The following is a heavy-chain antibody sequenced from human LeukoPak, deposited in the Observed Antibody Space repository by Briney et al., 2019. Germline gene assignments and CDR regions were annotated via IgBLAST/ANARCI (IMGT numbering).Heavy chain of an antibody. J-gene: IGHJ6*03. CDR2: ISYSGSS. CDR3: ARHDSSRRGPYYYYYMDV. Sequence: SETLSLTCTVSGGSINSYYWSWIRQPPGKGLEWIGSISYSGSSNYNPSLKSRVTISIGTSKNHFSLKLSSVTAADTAVYYCARHDSSRRGPYYYYYMDVWGKGTTVTVSS. D-gene: IGHD3-22*01. V-gene: IGHV4-59*01. CDR1: GGSINSYY.